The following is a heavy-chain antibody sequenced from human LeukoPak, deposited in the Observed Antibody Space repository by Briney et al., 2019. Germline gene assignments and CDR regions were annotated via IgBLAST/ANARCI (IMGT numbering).Heavy chain of an antibody. V-gene: IGHV4-4*07. Sequence: SETLSLTCTVSGGSINSYYWSWIRQPAGKGLEWIGRIYTSGSTNYNPSLKSRVTISVDKFKNQFSLKLGSVTAADTAVYYCARAIDYSNYGYYYYYMDVWGKGTTVTVSS. J-gene: IGHJ6*03. CDR1: GGSINSYY. D-gene: IGHD4-11*01. CDR3: ARAIDYSNYGYYYYYMDV. CDR2: IYTSGST.